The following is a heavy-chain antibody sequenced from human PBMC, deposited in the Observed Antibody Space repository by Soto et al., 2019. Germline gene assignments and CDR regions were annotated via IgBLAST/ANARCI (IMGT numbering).Heavy chain of an antibody. V-gene: IGHV3-23*01. Sequence: EVQLLESGGGLVQPGGSLRLSCTASGFSFSSYVMSWVRQAPGKGLEWVSGISGSGSDTYYTDSVKGRFTISRDNSKNTLDLEMNRLSVDDTAVYYCAKVRLGGNSGYDSAFDIWCQGTMVTVSS. CDR1: GFSFSSYV. CDR2: ISGSGSDT. D-gene: IGHD5-12*01. CDR3: AKVRLGGNSGYDSAFDI. J-gene: IGHJ3*02.